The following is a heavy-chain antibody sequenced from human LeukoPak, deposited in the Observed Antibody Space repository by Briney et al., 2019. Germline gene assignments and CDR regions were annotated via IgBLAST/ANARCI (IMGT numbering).Heavy chain of an antibody. CDR1: GFTFSSYS. CDR2: ISSASNTV. J-gene: IGHJ5*02. V-gene: IGHV3-48*01. D-gene: IGHD3-10*01. CDR3: ARDGWFGDYNWFDP. Sequence: GESLRLSCAASGFTFSSYSMNWVRQAPGKGLEWVSYISSASNTVYYADSVKGRFTISRDNAKNSLYLQMNSLRAEDTAMYYCARDGWFGDYNWFDPWGQGTLVTVSS.